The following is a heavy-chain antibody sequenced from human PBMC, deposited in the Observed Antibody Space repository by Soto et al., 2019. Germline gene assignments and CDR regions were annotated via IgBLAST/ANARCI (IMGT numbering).Heavy chain of an antibody. J-gene: IGHJ5*02. V-gene: IGHV3-49*04. CDR2: IRSKAYGGTT. CDR3: TTVTWYCSSTSCFTDIPSVTFDP. Sequence: QAGGSLRLSCTASGFTFGDYAMSWVRQAPGKGLEWVGFIRSKAYGGTTEYAASVKGRFTISRDDSKSIAYLQMSSLKTEDTAVYYCTTVTWYCSSTSCFTDIPSVTFDPWGQGTLVTVSS. CDR1: GFTFGDYA. D-gene: IGHD2-2*02.